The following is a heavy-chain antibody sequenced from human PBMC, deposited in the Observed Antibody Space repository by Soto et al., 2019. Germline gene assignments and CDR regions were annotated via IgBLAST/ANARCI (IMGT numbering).Heavy chain of an antibody. CDR1: GFTFFSAW. CDR3: TIGDSASLVGDY. V-gene: IGHV3-15*07. CDR2: IKSKADGGAT. Sequence: EVHLVESGGGLVKPGGSLGLSCAASGFTFFSAWMNWVRQAPGKALEWVGRIKSKADGGATDYAAPVKGRFIISRDDSKNTLYVQMKGLKIEDTAIYYCTIGDSASLVGDYWGQGALVTVSS. J-gene: IGHJ4*02. D-gene: IGHD6-13*01.